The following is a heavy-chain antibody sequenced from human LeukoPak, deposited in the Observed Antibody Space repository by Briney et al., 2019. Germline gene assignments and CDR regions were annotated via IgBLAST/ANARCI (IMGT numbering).Heavy chain of an antibody. J-gene: IGHJ5*02. Sequence: GGSLRLSCAASGFTFSSYAMHWVRQAPGKGLEWVAVISYDGSNKYYADSVKGRFTISRDNSKNTLYLQMNSLRAEDTAVYYCARSSGWYRGIWFDPWGQGTLVTVSS. D-gene: IGHD6-19*01. CDR2: ISYDGSNK. V-gene: IGHV3-30-3*01. CDR3: ARSSGWYRGIWFDP. CDR1: GFTFSSYA.